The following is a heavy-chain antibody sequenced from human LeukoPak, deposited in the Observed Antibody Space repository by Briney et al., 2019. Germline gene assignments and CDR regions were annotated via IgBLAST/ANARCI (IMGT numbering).Heavy chain of an antibody. CDR3: ARDSDTSGYYPLVDY. CDR2: INPSGGRT. CDR1: GYTFTSYY. V-gene: IGHV1-46*01. J-gene: IGHJ4*02. Sequence: ASVNVSCKASGYTFTSYYMHWVRQAPGQGLERMGIINPSGGRTTYAQKIQGRVTMTRDTSTSTVYMELSGLRSEDTAVYYCARDSDTSGYYPLVDYWGQGTLVTVSS. D-gene: IGHD3-22*01.